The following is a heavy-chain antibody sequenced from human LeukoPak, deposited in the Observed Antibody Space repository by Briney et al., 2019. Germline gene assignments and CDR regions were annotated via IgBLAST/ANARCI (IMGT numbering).Heavy chain of an antibody. CDR3: ARTGYCSSTRCRAGFDP. V-gene: IGHV3-21*01. Sequence: PGGSLRLSCAASGFTFSSYYMNWVRQAPGKGLEWVSSISSSSSYIYYADSVKGRFTISRDNAKNSLYLQMNSLRAEDTAVYYCARTGYCSSTRCRAGFDPWGQGTLVTVSS. D-gene: IGHD2-2*01. CDR2: ISSSSSYI. J-gene: IGHJ5*02. CDR1: GFTFSSYY.